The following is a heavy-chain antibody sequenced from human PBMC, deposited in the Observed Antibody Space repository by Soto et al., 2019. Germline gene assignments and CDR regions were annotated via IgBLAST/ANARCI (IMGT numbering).Heavy chain of an antibody. CDR3: ARIGISNAFDI. V-gene: IGHV4-59*01. CDR2: VYYSGSI. J-gene: IGHJ3*02. Sequence: SVTLFLTCSVSGNSIRSYYWSWIRQPPGKGLEWIGDVYYSGSINYNPSLKSRITISVDTSKNQFSLKLSSVTAADTAVFYCARIGISNAFDIWGQGTMVTVSS. D-gene: IGHD2-15*01. CDR1: GNSIRSYY.